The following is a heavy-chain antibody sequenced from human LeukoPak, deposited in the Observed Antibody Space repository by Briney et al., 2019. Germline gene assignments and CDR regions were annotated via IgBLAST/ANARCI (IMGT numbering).Heavy chain of an antibody. CDR1: GGSFSAYY. CDR3: ARKRQLGPLYY. J-gene: IGHJ4*02. CDR2: INHTGST. Sequence: SETLSLTCAVYGGSFSAYYWSWIRQPPGKGLEWIGEINHTGSTNYNPSLKSRVTISVDTSKNQFSLKLSSVTAADTAVYYCARKRQLGPLYYWGQGTLVTVSS. D-gene: IGHD3-10*01. V-gene: IGHV4-34*01.